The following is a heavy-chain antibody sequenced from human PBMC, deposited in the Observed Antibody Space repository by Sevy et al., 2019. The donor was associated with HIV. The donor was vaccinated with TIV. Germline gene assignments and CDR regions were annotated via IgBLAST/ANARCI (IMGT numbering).Heavy chain of an antibody. J-gene: IGHJ4*02. V-gene: IGHV3-30*04. CDR1: GFTFSNYA. Sequence: GGSLRLSCAASGFTFSNYAVHWVRQAPGKGLEWVALISHDGIDKQYADSVKGRFTISRDDSKNTLYLQMSSLRAEDTAVWYCARDLPHLLPWELSRGSDYWGPETLVTVSS. CDR3: ARDLPHLLPWELSRGSDY. CDR2: ISHDGIDK. D-gene: IGHD3-16*02.